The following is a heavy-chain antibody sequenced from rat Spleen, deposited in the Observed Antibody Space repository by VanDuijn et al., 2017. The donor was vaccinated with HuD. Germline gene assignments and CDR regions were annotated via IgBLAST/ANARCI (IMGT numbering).Heavy chain of an antibody. J-gene: IGHJ2*01. V-gene: IGHV5S13*01. CDR1: GFTFSDYA. CDR2: ISTGGGDT. CDR3: VRHDDY. Sequence: EVQLVESGGGLVQPGRSLKLSCVGSGFTFSDYAMAWVRQAPAKGLEWVATISTGGGDTYYRYSVRGRFTISRDNAKNTLYLQMDSLRSEDTATYYCVRHDDYWGQGVMVTVSS.